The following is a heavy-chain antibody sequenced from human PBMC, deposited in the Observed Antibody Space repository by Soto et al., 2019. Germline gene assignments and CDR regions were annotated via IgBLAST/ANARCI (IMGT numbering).Heavy chain of an antibody. CDR3: ARLPTTVTTGGDWSFDL. CDR1: GGSISSSSYY. CDR2: IYYSGST. J-gene: IGHJ2*01. Sequence: SETLSLTCTVSGGSISSSSYYWGWIRQPPGKGLEWIGSIYYSGSTYYNPSLKSRVTISVDTSKNQFSLKLSSVTAADTAVYYCARLPTTVTTGGDWSFDLWGRGTLVTVSS. D-gene: IGHD4-17*01. V-gene: IGHV4-39*01.